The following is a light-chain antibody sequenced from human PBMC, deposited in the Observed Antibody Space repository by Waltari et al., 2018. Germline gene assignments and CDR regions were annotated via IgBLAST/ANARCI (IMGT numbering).Light chain of an antibody. Sequence: IQSTQSPSSLSASVGDRVTITCRSSQVIGRFLNWYQQKAGKAPNLLIYKTSTLLHGVPSRFSGSGSGKDFTLTITGLQREDFTTYFCQQSYNVSFTFGPGTTVDLK. J-gene: IGKJ3*01. V-gene: IGKV1-39*01. CDR3: QQSYNVSFT. CDR2: KTS. CDR1: QVIGRF.